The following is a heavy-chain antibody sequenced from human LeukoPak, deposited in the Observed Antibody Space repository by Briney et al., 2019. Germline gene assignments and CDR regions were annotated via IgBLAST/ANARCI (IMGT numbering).Heavy chain of an antibody. J-gene: IGHJ6*03. CDR1: GCTFGTYA. CDR2: IRYDGSSQ. CDR3: AKEPQNDYSNYGHYYYYMYV. V-gene: IGHV3-30*02. D-gene: IGHD4-11*01. Sequence: GGALRLSRAASGCTFGTYAMHWVRQAPGKGREGVGFIRYDGSSQYYADSVKGRVTISRDNPKNTLYVQMNRLRAEDTAVYYCAKEPQNDYSNYGHYYYYMYVWGKGTTVTVSS.